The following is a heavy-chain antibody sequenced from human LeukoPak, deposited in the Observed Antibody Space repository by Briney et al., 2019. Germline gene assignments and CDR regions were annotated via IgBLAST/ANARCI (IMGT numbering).Heavy chain of an antibody. CDR2: MNPNSGNT. CDR1: GYTFTSYD. CDR3: ARVAAEVVGLPGAIGFGWLRRDYYYMDV. D-gene: IGHD2-2*02. Sequence: ASVKVSCKASGYTFTSYDINWVRQATGQGLEWMGWMNPNSGNTGYAQKFQGRVTITRNTSISTAYMELSSLRSEDTAVYYCARVAAEVVGLPGAIGFGWLRRDYYYMDVWGKGTTVTVSS. J-gene: IGHJ6*03. V-gene: IGHV1-8*03.